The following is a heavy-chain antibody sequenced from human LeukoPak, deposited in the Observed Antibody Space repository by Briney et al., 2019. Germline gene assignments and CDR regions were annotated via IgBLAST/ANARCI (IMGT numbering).Heavy chain of an antibody. CDR2: INPNSGGT. CDR3: ARDARFVAAAGKSPTEGFDP. Sequence: ASVKVSCKASGYTFTGYYMHWVRQAPGQGLEWMGWINPNSGGTNYAQKFQGRVTMTRDTSISTAYMELSRLRSDDTAVYYCARDARFVAAAGKSPTEGFDPWGQGTLVTVSS. CDR1: GYTFTGYY. D-gene: IGHD6-13*01. J-gene: IGHJ5*02. V-gene: IGHV1-2*02.